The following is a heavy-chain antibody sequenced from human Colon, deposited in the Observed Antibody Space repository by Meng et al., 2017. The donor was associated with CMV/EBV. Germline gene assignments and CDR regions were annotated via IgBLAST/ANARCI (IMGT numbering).Heavy chain of an antibody. CDR2: ITYDGNKR. J-gene: IGHJ4*02. CDR3: ARDKIGGYAYGYLDF. D-gene: IGHD5-18*01. V-gene: IGHV3-30*01. Sequence: GGSLRLSCAASGFTFSSYWMHWVRQAPGKGLEWVAVITYDGNKRYYADSVKGRFTVSRDNSKDTLYLQLNSLRAEDTAVYYCARDKIGGYAYGYLDFWGQGTPVTVSS. CDR1: GFTFSSYW.